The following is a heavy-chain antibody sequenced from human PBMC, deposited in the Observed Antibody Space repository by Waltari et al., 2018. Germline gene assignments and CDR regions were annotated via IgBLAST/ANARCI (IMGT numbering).Heavy chain of an antibody. J-gene: IGHJ3*02. CDR1: GGTFSSYA. D-gene: IGHD5-12*01. CDR2: IIPIFGPA. Sequence: QVQLVQSGAEVKKPGSSVKVSCKASGGTFSSYAISWVRQAPGQGLEWMGGIIPIFGPANYAQKFQGRVTMTADKSTSTAYMELSSLRSEDTAVYYCAREGMATIQSAAFDIWGQGTMVTVSS. CDR3: AREGMATIQSAAFDI. V-gene: IGHV1-69*14.